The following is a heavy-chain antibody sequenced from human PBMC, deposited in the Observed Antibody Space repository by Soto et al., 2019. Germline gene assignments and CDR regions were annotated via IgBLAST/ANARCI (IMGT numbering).Heavy chain of an antibody. V-gene: IGHV3-23*01. CDR2: ISGSGGST. J-gene: IGHJ6*02. CDR3: AKVSDSSSWELGWAYYYYYGMDV. Sequence: GGSLRLSCAASGFTFSSYAMSWVRQAPGKGLEWVSAISGSGGSTYYADSVKGRFTISRDNSKNTLYLQMNSLRAEDTAVYYCAKVSDSSSWELGWAYYYYYGMDVWGQGTTVTVSS. CDR1: GFTFSSYA. D-gene: IGHD6-13*01.